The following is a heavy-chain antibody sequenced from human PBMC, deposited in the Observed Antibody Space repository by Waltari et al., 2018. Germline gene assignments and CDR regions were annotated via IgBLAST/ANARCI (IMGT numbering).Heavy chain of an antibody. CDR3: ASHPRYCSGGSCPPYYYMDV. CDR2: IYTSGST. D-gene: IGHD2-15*01. CDR1: GGSISSYY. Sequence: QVQLQESGPGLVKPSETLSLTCTVSGGSISSYYWSWIRQPARKGLEWIGRIYTSGSTNYNPALKSRVTMSVDTSKNQFSLKLSSVTAADTAVYYCASHPRYCSGGSCPPYYYMDVWGKGTTVTVSS. V-gene: IGHV4-4*07. J-gene: IGHJ6*03.